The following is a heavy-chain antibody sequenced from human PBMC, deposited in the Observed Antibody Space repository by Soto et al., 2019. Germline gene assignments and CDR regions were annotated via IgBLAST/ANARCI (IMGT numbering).Heavy chain of an antibody. CDR2: ISPTGNT. Sequence: GGSLRLSCTALTGYAMSWVRRGPGKGLEWISTISPTGNTHYADSVEGRFTISRDDSKNTFYLQMNNLRADDTGVYYCAKDPSTGNADLWGQGTPVPVSS. CDR1: TGYA. CDR3: AKDPSTGNADL. D-gene: IGHD1-1*01. V-gene: IGHV3-23*01. J-gene: IGHJ5*02.